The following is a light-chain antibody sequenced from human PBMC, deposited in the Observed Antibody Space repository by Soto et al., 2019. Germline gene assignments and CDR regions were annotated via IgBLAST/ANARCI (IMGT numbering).Light chain of an antibody. Sequence: EIVLTQSPGTLSLSPGERATLSCRASQSVTSRYLAWYQQKPGQAPRLLIYGAFNRAAGIPDRFSGSGSGTDFIFPFSNREPEDFAMFYCQQYHNSPRTLGKGTRV. CDR3: QQYHNSPRT. CDR1: QSVTSRY. CDR2: GAF. V-gene: IGKV3-20*01. J-gene: IGKJ4*01.